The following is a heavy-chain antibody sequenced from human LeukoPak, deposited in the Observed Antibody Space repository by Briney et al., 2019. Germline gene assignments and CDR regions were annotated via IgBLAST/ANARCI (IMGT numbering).Heavy chain of an antibody. D-gene: IGHD1-26*01. CDR2: ISGSGGST. CDR1: GFTFSSYA. Sequence: GGSLRLSCAASGFTFSSYAMSWVRQAPGKGLEWVSAISGSGGSTYYADSVKGRFTISRDNSKNTLYLQMNSLRAEDTAVYYCAKDPSYSGTYGMDVWGQGTTVTVSS. J-gene: IGHJ6*02. CDR3: AKDPSYSGTYGMDV. V-gene: IGHV3-23*01.